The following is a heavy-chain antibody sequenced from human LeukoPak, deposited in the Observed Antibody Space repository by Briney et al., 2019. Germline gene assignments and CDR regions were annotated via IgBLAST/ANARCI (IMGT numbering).Heavy chain of an antibody. CDR3: ARAVTMIVPYFDY. V-gene: IGHV3-53*01. D-gene: IGHD3-22*01. Sequence: GGSLRLSCAASGFTFSSYAMSWVRQAPGKGLEWVSVIYSGGSTYYADSVKGRFTISRDNSKNTLYLQMNSLRAEDTAVYYCARAVTMIVPYFDYWGQGTLVTVSS. J-gene: IGHJ4*02. CDR2: IYSGGST. CDR1: GFTFSSYA.